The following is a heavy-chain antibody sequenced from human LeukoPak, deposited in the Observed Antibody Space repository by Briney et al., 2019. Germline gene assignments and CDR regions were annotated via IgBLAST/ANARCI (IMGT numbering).Heavy chain of an antibody. Sequence: SETLSLTCAVSGGSISSSNWWSWIRQSPGRGLEWIGYIYNSGSTYYNPSLKSRVTISVDTSKNQFSLRLSSVTAADTAVYYCARWGTYASTSNWFDPWGQGTLVTVSS. V-gene: IGHV4-4*02. J-gene: IGHJ5*02. CDR3: ARWGTYASTSNWFDP. CDR1: GGSISSSNW. CDR2: IYNSGST. D-gene: IGHD2-2*01.